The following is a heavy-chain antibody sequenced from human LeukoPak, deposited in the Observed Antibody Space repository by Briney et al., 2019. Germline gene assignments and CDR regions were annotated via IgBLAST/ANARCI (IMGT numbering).Heavy chain of an antibody. CDR1: GYTFTSYD. V-gene: IGHV1-8*01. J-gene: IGHJ4*02. D-gene: IGHD6-13*01. Sequence: ASVKVSCKASGYTFTSYDINWVRQATGQGLEWMGWMNPNSGHTGYVQKFQGGVTMTRNTSISTAYMELSSLRSEDTAVYYCARIRTAAGYFDYWGQGTLVTVSS. CDR3: ARIRTAAGYFDY. CDR2: MNPNSGHT.